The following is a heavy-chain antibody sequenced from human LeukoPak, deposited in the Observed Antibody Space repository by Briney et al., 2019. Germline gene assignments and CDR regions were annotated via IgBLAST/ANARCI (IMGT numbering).Heavy chain of an antibody. D-gene: IGHD6-6*01. J-gene: IGHJ4*02. Sequence: SETLSLTCAVYGDSFSDYYWRWLRQPPGKGLEWIGDINHSESTNYSPSLKSRVTISVNTPKNQFSLKLTSVTAADTAVYYCARAGFALAPHRGTPFDYWGQGTLVTVSS. CDR1: GDSFSDYY. V-gene: IGHV4-34*01. CDR2: INHSEST. CDR3: ARAGFALAPHRGTPFDY.